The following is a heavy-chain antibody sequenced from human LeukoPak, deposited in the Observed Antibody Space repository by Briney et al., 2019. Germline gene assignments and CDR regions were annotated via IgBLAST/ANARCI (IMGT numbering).Heavy chain of an antibody. CDR2: IYYSGSA. J-gene: IGHJ4*02. V-gene: IGHV4-39*06. Sequence: SVTLSLTCTVSGCSISSSSYVWGWLRQPPGKGVEWIGSIYYSGSAYYSPSLKSRVTISVDTSKNQFALKLSSVTAADTAVYYCARYHTARDGYSSSWYYFDYWGQGTLVTVSS. CDR3: ARYHTARDGYSSSWYYFDY. D-gene: IGHD6-13*01. CDR1: GCSISSSSYV.